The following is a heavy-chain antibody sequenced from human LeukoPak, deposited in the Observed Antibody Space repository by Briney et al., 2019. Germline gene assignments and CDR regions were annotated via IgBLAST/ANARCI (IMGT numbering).Heavy chain of an antibody. D-gene: IGHD6-19*01. J-gene: IGHJ5*02. CDR1: GFTVDDYT. V-gene: IGHV3-9*01. Sequence: GGSLRLSCSASGFTVDDYTMRWVRHTPGKGLEWVSGICWNSGSIGYADSVKGRFTISRDNAKNSLYLQMISLRAEDTALYYCAKAAGIAVACTPFDPWGQGTLVTVSS. CDR3: AKAAGIAVACTPFDP. CDR2: ICWNSGSI.